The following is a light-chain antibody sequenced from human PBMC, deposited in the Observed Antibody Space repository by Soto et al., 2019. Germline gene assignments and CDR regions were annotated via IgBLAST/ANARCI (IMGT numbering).Light chain of an antibody. Sequence: DIQMTQSPSSLSASVGDIVTITCRASQHIGSYGNWYQQKPGKAPQPLIFAASSLQSWVPSRFNGSGYGTDFTLTSSSLQPEDFATYYCQQRYIIPRAFGQGTTVEIK. CDR3: QQRYIIPRA. CDR1: QHIGSY. J-gene: IGKJ1*01. CDR2: AAS. V-gene: IGKV1-39*01.